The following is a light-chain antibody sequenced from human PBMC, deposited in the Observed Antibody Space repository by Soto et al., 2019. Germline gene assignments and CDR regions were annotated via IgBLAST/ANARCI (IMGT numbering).Light chain of an antibody. Sequence: QSALTQPASVSGSPGQSITISCTGTSSDVGGYNFVSWYQQHPYKAPKLMIYEVTNRPSGVPNRFSGSKSGNTASLTISGLQAEDEADYYCSSYGSGSTYVFGTGTKVTVL. CDR2: EVT. V-gene: IGLV2-14*01. CDR1: SSDVGGYNF. CDR3: SSYGSGSTYV. J-gene: IGLJ1*01.